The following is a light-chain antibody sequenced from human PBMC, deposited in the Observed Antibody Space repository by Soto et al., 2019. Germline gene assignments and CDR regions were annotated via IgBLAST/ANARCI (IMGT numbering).Light chain of an antibody. J-gene: IGLJ1*01. V-gene: IGLV2-14*03. CDR2: DVT. CDR3: SSYRSSSTLGG. Sequence: QSSLTQPASVSGSPGQSITSSCTGTSTDVGGYNYVSWYQQHPGKAPKLMIYDVTNRPSGVSNRFSGSKSGNTASLTISGLLADDEADYYCSSYRSSSTLGGFGTGTKVTVL. CDR1: STDVGGYNY.